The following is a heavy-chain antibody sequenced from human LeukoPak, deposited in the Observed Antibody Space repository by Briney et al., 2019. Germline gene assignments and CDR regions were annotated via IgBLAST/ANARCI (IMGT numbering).Heavy chain of an antibody. CDR2: INGLGSNT. CDR1: GFTFSTSW. D-gene: IGHD1-26*01. Sequence: PGGSLRLSCAAAGFTFSTSWMHWVRQAPGKGLLWLSRINGLGSNTRYADSVEGRFTISRDNARNTLYLHLKGLRVDDTAVYYCASSIGGADDYWGQGTLVTVSS. V-gene: IGHV3-74*01. J-gene: IGHJ4*02. CDR3: ASSIGGADDY.